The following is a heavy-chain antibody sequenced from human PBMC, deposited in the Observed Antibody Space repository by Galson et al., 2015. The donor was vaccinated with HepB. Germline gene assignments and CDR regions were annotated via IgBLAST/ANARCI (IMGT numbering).Heavy chain of an antibody. D-gene: IGHD3-3*01. Sequence: SLRLSCAASGFTFSSYGMHWVRQAPGKGLEWVAVISYDGSNKYYADSVKGRFTISRDNSKNTLYLQMNSLRAEDTAVYYCAKDGYYDFWSGYPDYWGQGTLVTVSS. CDR3: AKDGYYDFWSGYPDY. CDR2: ISYDGSNK. V-gene: IGHV3-30*18. CDR1: GFTFSSYG. J-gene: IGHJ4*02.